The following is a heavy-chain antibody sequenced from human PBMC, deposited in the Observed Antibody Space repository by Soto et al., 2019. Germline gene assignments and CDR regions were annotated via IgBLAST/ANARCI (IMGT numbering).Heavy chain of an antibody. CDR3: ARALPVCRYCISIDCPRSGMDV. V-gene: IGHV4-34*01. Sequence: PSETLSLTCAVYGGSFSGYYWSWVRQPPGKWLEWIAEINHSGSTNYNPSLKSRVTISVDTSKNYFSLKLSFVTAADTAVYYCARALPVCRYCISIDCPRSGMDVWGQGXTVTVYS. J-gene: IGHJ6*02. CDR1: GGSFSGYY. CDR2: INHSGST. D-gene: IGHD2-2*01.